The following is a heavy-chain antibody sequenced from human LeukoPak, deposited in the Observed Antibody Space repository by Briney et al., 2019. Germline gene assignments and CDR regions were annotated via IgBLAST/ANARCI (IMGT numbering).Heavy chain of an antibody. Sequence: SETVSLTCTVSGGSISSNSYYWGWIRQPPGKGLEWIGNIYNSGSTYYNPSLKSRVTISVDTSKNQFSLKLSSVTAADTAVYYCGRSGREPSGSYLYWGQGTLVSVSS. CDR1: GGSISSNSYY. D-gene: IGHD3-10*01. J-gene: IGHJ4*02. CDR3: GRSGREPSGSYLY. CDR2: IYNSGST. V-gene: IGHV4-39*07.